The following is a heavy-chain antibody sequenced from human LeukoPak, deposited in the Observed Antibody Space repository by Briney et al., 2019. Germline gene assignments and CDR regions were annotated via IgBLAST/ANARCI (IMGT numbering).Heavy chain of an antibody. V-gene: IGHV4-59*08. J-gene: IGHJ3*01. CDR3: ASQYCGGDCKGPGAFDV. CDR2: VYNSGNT. CDR1: GGSMSAYF. Sequence: SETLSLTCSVSGGSMSAYFWSWIRQPPGKGLEWIGCVYNSGNTNHNPSLKSRLTISVDMSKSQFSLRLRSVTAADTAVYYCASQYCGGDCKGPGAFDVWGQGTMVAVSS. D-gene: IGHD2-21*02.